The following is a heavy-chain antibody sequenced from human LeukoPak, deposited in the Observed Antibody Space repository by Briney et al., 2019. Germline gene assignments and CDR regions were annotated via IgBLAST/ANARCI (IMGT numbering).Heavy chain of an antibody. D-gene: IGHD2-2*02. CDR2: ISAYNGNT. CDR3: ARDRYCSSTSCYTEGGDYFDY. V-gene: IGHV1-18*01. J-gene: IGHJ4*02. CDR1: GYTFTSYG. Sequence: GASVKVSCKASGYTFTSYGINWVRQAPGQGLEWVGWISAYNGNTNYAQKLQGRVTMTTDTSTSTAYMELRSLRSDDTAVYYCARDRYCSSTSCYTEGGDYFDYWGQGTLVTVSS.